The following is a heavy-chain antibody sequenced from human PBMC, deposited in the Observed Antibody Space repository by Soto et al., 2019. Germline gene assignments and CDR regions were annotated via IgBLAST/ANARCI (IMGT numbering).Heavy chain of an antibody. CDR1: GATLRKYA. CDR2: IIPFIGTT. D-gene: IGHD3-10*01. Sequence: QVQLVQSGADLKKPGSSVKVSCKTSGATLRKYAFSWVRQAPGQGLEWMGGIIPFIGTTNYAQNFQDRITFAADDSTTTVYMELASLRSANTAVYYCSSHAGQYYCYPMDVWGRGTSVMVSS. V-gene: IGHV1-69*12. CDR3: SSHAGQYYCYPMDV. J-gene: IGHJ6*02.